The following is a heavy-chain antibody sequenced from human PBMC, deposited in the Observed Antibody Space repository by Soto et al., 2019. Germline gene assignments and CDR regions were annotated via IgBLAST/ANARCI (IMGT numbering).Heavy chain of an antibody. CDR2: ISSSSSYI. J-gene: IGHJ4*02. V-gene: IGHV3-21*01. CDR1: GFTFSSYS. CDR3: EREHIGSPAIDY. D-gene: IGHD2-2*01. Sequence: PGGSLRLSCAASGFTFSSYSMNWVRQAPGKGLEWVSSISSSSSYIYYADSVKGRFTISRDNAKNSLYLQMNSLRAEDTAVYYGEREHIGSPAIDYWGQGTLVTVSS.